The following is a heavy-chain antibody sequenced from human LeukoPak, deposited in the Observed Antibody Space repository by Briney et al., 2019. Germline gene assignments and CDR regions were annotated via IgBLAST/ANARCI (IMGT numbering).Heavy chain of an antibody. CDR2: INTKTGNP. CDR3: AIWYCSGGRCYSNARTFDY. V-gene: IGHV7-4-1*02. Sequence: GASVRDSCKASGYTFTSYAMNWGREAPGQGREGMGWINTKTGNPTYAQGLTGRFVFSLDTSVSTAYLQISRLKAEDTAVYYCAIWYCSGGRCYSNARTFDYWGQGTRVSVSS. J-gene: IGHJ4*02. CDR1: GYTFTSYA. D-gene: IGHD2-15*01.